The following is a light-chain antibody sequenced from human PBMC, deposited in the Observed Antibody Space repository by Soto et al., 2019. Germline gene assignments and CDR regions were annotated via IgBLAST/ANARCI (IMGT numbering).Light chain of an antibody. CDR1: QGISSY. CDR2: VAS. J-gene: IGKJ4*01. V-gene: IGKV1-9*01. CDR3: QQLNSYPLT. Sequence: DIQLTQSPSFLSASVGDRVTITCRASQGISSYLAWYQQKPGKAPKLLIYVASTLQSRVPPRFSGSRSGTEFTLTISSRQPEDFATYYCQQLNSYPLTFGGGTKVELK.